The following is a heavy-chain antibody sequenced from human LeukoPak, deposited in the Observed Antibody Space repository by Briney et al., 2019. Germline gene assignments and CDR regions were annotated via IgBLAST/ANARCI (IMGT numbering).Heavy chain of an antibody. CDR1: GGSFSGYY. CDR3: ARLNCSGGSCYSSTVYYFDY. D-gene: IGHD2-15*01. J-gene: IGHJ4*02. CDR2: INHSGST. Sequence: SETLSLTYAVYGGSFSGYYWSWIRQPPGKGLEWIGEINHSGSTNYNPSLKSRVTISVDTSKNQFSLKLSSVTAADTAVYYCARLNCSGGSCYSSTVYYFDYWGQGTLVTVSS. V-gene: IGHV4-34*01.